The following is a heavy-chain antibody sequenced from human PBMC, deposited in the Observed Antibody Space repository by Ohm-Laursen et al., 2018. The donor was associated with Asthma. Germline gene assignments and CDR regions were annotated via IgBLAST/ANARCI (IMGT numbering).Heavy chain of an antibody. V-gene: IGHV3-30*18. D-gene: IGHD2-2*01. CDR3: AKDFVPARYYYYGMDV. CDR1: GFTFSSYG. Sequence: SLRLSCAASGFTFSSYGMHWVRQAPGKGLEWVAVISYDGSNKYYADSAKGRFTISRDNSKNTLYLQMNSLRAEDTAVYYCAKDFVPARYYYYGMDVWGQGTTVTVSS. CDR2: ISYDGSNK. J-gene: IGHJ6*02.